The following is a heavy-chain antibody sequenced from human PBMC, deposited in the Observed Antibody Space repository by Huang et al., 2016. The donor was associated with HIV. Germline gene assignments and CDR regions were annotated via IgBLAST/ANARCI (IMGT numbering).Heavy chain of an antibody. V-gene: IGHV4-59*02. D-gene: IGHD6-19*01. Sequence: QVQLQESGPGLVKPSETLSLTCTVSGGSVSSHYWSWIRQPPGKGLEWIGRIYYSESTNYNPSLKSRVTISVDTSKNQLSLKLSSVTAADTAVYYCARDLIAVSGPSHYYYYYMDVWGKGTTVTVSS. CDR2: IYYSEST. CDR1: GGSVSSHY. CDR3: ARDLIAVSGPSHYYYYYMDV. J-gene: IGHJ6*03.